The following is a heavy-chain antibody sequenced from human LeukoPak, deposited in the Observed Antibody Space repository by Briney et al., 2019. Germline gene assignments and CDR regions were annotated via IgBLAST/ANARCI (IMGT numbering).Heavy chain of an antibody. CDR2: IGTAGDT. D-gene: IGHD3-22*01. CDR1: GFTFSSYD. Sequence: GGSLRLSCAASGFTFSSYDMHWVRQATGEGLEWVSAIGTAGDTYYPGSVKGRFTISRENSKNTLYLQMNSLRTEDTAIYYCAKEDVVVITIRYFQHWGQGTLVTVSP. V-gene: IGHV3-13*04. J-gene: IGHJ1*01. CDR3: AKEDVVVITIRYFQH.